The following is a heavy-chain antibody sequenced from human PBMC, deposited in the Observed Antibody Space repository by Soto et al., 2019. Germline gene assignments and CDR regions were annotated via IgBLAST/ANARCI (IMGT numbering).Heavy chain of an antibody. V-gene: IGHV1-8*01. CDR1: GYTFISYD. J-gene: IGHJ4*02. CDR3: ARGLWGTVTWDS. CDR2: MNPNSGNT. D-gene: IGHD1-7*01. Sequence: QVQLVQSGAEVKKPGASVKVSCKASGYTFISYDINWVRQATGQGLEWMGWMNPNSGNTGYAQKFQGRVTITRDNSISTAYMELSSLRSADTAVYYCARGLWGTVTWDSWGQGTLVTFSS.